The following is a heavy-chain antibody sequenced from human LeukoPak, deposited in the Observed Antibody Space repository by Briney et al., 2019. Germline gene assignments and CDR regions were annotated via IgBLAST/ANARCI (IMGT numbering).Heavy chain of an antibody. V-gene: IGHV1-46*01. D-gene: IGHD3-10*02. CDR2: IYPRDGST. J-gene: IGHJ6*02. CDR1: GYTFTSSY. CDR3: ARDLCSGIPCSYYYYGMDV. Sequence: ASVKVSCKASGYTFTSSYIHWVRQAPGQGLEWMGMIYPRDGSTSYAQKFQGRVTVTRDTSTSTVHMELSGLRSDDTAVYYCARDLCSGIPCSYYYYGMDVWGQGTTVTVSS.